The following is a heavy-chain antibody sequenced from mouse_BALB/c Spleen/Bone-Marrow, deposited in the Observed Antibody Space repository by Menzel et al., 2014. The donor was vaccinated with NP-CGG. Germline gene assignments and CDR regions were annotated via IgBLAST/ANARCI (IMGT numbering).Heavy chain of an antibody. CDR1: GFDFSRYW. CDR3: ARPDDGYYAMDY. V-gene: IGHV4-1*02. CDR2: INPDSSTI. D-gene: IGHD2-3*01. Sequence: EVKLQESGGGLVQPGGSLKLSCAASGFDFSRYWMSWVRQAPGKRLEWIGEINPDSSTINYTPSLKDKFIISRDNAKNTLYLQMSKVRSEDTALYYCARPDDGYYAMDYWGQGTSVTVSS. J-gene: IGHJ4*01.